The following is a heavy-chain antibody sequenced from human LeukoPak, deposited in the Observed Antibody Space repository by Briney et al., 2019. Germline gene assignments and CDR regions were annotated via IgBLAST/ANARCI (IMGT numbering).Heavy chain of an antibody. Sequence: GGSLRLSCAASGFTFSSYGLHWVRQAPGKGLEWVAFIRYDGSNKYYADSVKGRFTISRDNSKNTLYLQMNSLRAEDTAVYYCAILGGYSYGGRYFDYWGQGTLVTVSS. CDR1: GFTFSSYG. CDR3: AILGGYSYGGRYFDY. CDR2: IRYDGSNK. V-gene: IGHV3-30*02. D-gene: IGHD5-18*01. J-gene: IGHJ4*02.